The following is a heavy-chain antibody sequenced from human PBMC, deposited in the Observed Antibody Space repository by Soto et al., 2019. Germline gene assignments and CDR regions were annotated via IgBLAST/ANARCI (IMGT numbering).Heavy chain of an antibody. CDR3: ARDDYGETY. D-gene: IGHD4-17*01. CDR1: GFTFNSYH. J-gene: IGHJ4*02. CDR2: ISSSGNFM. V-gene: IGHV3-21*01. Sequence: EVQLVESGGGLVKPGGSLRLSCAASGFTFNSYHMTWVRQAPGKGLEWVSSISSSGNFMYYADSVKGRFTISRDNGKRSVFLQMDSLRADDTAVYYCARDDYGETYWGQGTRVTVSS.